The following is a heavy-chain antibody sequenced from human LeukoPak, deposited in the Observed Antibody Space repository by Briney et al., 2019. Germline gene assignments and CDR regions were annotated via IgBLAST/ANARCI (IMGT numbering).Heavy chain of an antibody. D-gene: IGHD6-19*01. CDR1: GIIFRNAW. CDR3: ARASPDIAVPYGMDV. V-gene: IGHV3-15*07. Sequence: GGSLRLSCVVSGIIFRNAWMNWVRQTPGKGLEWVGLIKSKVDGGTTDYAAPVKGRFTISRDDSKNTLYLQMNSLRAEDTAVYYCARASPDIAVPYGMDVWGQGTTVTVSS. CDR2: IKSKVDGGTT. J-gene: IGHJ6*02.